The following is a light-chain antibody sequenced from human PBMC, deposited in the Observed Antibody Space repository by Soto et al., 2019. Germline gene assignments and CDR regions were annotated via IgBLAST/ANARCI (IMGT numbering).Light chain of an antibody. CDR1: SSDVGGYNY. J-gene: IGLJ1*01. Sequence: QSVLTQPASVSGSPGQSITISCTGTSSDVGGYNYVSWYQQHQGKAPKLMIYEVSNRPSGVSNRFSDSKSGNTASLTISGLQAEDEADYYCSSYTSSSTLVFGTGTKLTVL. CDR2: EVS. V-gene: IGLV2-14*01. CDR3: SSYTSSSTLV.